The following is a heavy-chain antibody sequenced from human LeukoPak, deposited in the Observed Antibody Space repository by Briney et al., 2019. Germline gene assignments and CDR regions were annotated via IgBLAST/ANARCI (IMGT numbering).Heavy chain of an antibody. CDR1: GFTFSSYA. CDR2: ISGSGGST. Sequence: GGSLRLSCAASGFTFSSYAMSWVRQAPGKGLEWVSAISGSGGSTYYADSVKGRFTISRDNSKNTLYLQMNSLRAEDTAVYYCAKEHHVARAYSGYDSDYWGQGTLVTVSS. D-gene: IGHD5-12*01. V-gene: IGHV3-23*01. J-gene: IGHJ4*02. CDR3: AKEHHVARAYSGYDSDY.